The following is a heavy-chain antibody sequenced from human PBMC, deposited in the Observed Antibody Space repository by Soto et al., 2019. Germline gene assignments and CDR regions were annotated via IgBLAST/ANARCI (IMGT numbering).Heavy chain of an antibody. Sequence: EVQLVETGGGLIQPGGSLRLSCAASGFTVSSNYMSWVRQAPGKGLEWVSVIYSGGSTYYADSVKGRFTISRDNSKNTLYLQMNSLRAEDTAVYYCARVNYDILTGYPEIYYFDYWGQGTLVTVSS. V-gene: IGHV3-53*02. CDR1: GFTVSSNY. J-gene: IGHJ4*02. CDR3: ARVNYDILTGYPEIYYFDY. CDR2: IYSGGST. D-gene: IGHD3-9*01.